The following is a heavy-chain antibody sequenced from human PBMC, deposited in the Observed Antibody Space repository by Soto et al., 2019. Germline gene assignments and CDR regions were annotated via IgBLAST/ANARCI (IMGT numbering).Heavy chain of an antibody. J-gene: IGHJ4*02. Sequence: ASVKVSCKASGYTFTSYGISWVRQAPGQGLEWMGWISAYNGNTNYAQKLQGRVTMTTDTSTSTAYMELRSLRSDDTAVYYCARVRYYDILTGYYTPADFDYWGQGTLVTVSS. CDR1: GYTFTSYG. D-gene: IGHD3-9*01. V-gene: IGHV1-18*01. CDR2: ISAYNGNT. CDR3: ARVRYYDILTGYYTPADFDY.